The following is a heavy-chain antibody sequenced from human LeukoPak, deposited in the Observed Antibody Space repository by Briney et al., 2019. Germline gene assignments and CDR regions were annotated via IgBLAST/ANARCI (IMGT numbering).Heavy chain of an antibody. CDR2: INHSGST. Sequence: SETLSLTCAVYGGSFSGYYWSWIRQPPGKGLEWIGEINHSGSTNYNPSLKSRVTMSVDTSKNQFSLKLSSVTAADTAVYYCVGGGSFGYWGQGTLVTVSS. CDR3: VGGGSFGY. J-gene: IGHJ4*02. D-gene: IGHD3-16*01. V-gene: IGHV4-34*01. CDR1: GGSFSGYY.